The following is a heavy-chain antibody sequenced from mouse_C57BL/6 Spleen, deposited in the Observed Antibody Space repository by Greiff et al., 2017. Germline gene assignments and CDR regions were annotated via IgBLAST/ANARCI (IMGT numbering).Heavy chain of an antibody. CDR3: ARGGDSSGPWFAC. CDR1: GFTFSDYY. CDR2: ISNGGGST. D-gene: IGHD3-2*02. Sequence: EVKLVESGGGLVQPGGSLKLSCAASGFTFSDYYMYWVRQTPEKRLEWVAYISNGGGSTYYPDTVKGRFTISRDNAKNTLYLQMSRLKSEDTAMYYCARGGDSSGPWFACWGQGTLVTVSA. V-gene: IGHV5-12*01. J-gene: IGHJ3*01.